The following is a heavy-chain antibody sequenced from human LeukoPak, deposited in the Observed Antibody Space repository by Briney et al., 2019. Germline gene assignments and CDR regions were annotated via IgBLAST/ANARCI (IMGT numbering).Heavy chain of an antibody. CDR3: ARDTAMVRSFDY. CDR1: GFTFSNYW. D-gene: IGHD5-18*01. J-gene: IGHJ4*02. CDR2: IKQDGSEK. Sequence: GGSLRLSCAASGFTFSNYWMSWVRQAPGKGLEWVANIKQDGSEKCYVDSVKGRFTISRDNAKNSLYLQMNSLRSDDTAVYYCARDTAMVRSFDYWGQGTLVTVSS. V-gene: IGHV3-7*03.